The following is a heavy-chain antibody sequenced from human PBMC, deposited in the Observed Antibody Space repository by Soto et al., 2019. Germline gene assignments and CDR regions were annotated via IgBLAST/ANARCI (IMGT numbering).Heavy chain of an antibody. D-gene: IGHD2-15*01. CDR1: GYTFTGYY. CDR3: ARGDIVVVVAALRSYYDYGMDV. CDR2: INPNSGGT. Sequence: ASVKVSCKASGYTFTGYYMHWVRQAPGQGLEWMGWINPNSGGTNYAQKFQGRVTMTRDTSISTAYMELSRLRSDDTAVYYCARGDIVVVVAALRSYYDYGMDVWGQGTSVPVSS. J-gene: IGHJ6*02. V-gene: IGHV1-2*02.